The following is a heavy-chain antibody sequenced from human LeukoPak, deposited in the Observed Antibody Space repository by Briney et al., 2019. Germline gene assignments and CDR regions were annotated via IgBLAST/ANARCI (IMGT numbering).Heavy chain of an antibody. J-gene: IGHJ4*02. CDR1: GFTFSSYG. Sequence: PGGSLRLSCAASGFTFSSYGMHWVRQAPGKGLEWVGVIWYDGSNKYYADSVKGRFTISRDNSKNTLYLQMNSLRAEDTAVYYCARDLYYYDSSGYYYDYWGQGTLVTVSS. CDR2: IWYDGSNK. CDR3: ARDLYYYDSSGYYYDY. D-gene: IGHD3-22*01. V-gene: IGHV3-33*01.